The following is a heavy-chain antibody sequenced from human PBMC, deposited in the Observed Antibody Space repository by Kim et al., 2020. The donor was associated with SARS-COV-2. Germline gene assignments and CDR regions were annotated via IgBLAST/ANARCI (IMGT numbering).Heavy chain of an antibody. CDR3: AKDYRSGYSGYDIGD. CDR2: FSSGSGGLT. CDR1: GFTFINYA. J-gene: IGHJ4*02. D-gene: IGHD5-12*01. Sequence: GGSLRLSCAASGFTFINYAMSWVRQAPGKGLEWVSAFSSGSGGLTYYADSVKGRFTISRDNSKNTLYLQMNSLRAEDTAVYYCAKDYRSGYSGYDIGDWGQGTLVTVSS. V-gene: IGHV3-23*01.